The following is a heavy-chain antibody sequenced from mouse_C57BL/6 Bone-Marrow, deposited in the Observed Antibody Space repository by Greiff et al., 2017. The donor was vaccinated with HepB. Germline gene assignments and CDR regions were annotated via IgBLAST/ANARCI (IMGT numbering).Heavy chain of an antibody. J-gene: IGHJ2*01. CDR1: GFTFSNYW. Sequence: EVKVEESGGGLVQPGGSMKLSCVASGFTFSNYWMNWVRQSPEKGLEWVAQIRLKSDNYATHYAESVKGRFTISRDDSKSSVYLQMNNLRAEDTGIYYCTRSGPIYDGYYDYWGQGTTLTVSS. V-gene: IGHV6-3*01. CDR3: TRSGPIYDGYYDY. D-gene: IGHD2-3*01. CDR2: IRLKSDNYAT.